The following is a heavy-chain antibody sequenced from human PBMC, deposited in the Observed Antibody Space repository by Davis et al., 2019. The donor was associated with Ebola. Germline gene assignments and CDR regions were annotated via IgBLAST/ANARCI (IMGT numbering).Heavy chain of an antibody. Sequence: ASVKVSCKASGYTFNGDGISWVRQAPGQGLEWMGWISAYNGNTNYAQKLQGRVTMTTDTSTSTAYMELRSLRSDDTAVYYCARGDWGQNYAWFDPWGQGTLVTVSS. CDR3: ARGDWGQNYAWFDP. CDR1: GYTFNGDG. V-gene: IGHV1-18*04. CDR2: ISAYNGNT. D-gene: IGHD7-27*01. J-gene: IGHJ5*02.